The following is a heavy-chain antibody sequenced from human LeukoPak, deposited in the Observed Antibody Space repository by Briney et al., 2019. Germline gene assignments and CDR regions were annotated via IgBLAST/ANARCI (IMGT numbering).Heavy chain of an antibody. CDR1: GGTFSSYA. V-gene: IGHV1-69*13. CDR2: IIPIFGTA. Sequence: SVKVSCKASGGTFSSYAISWVRQAPGQGLEWMGGIIPIFGTANYAQKFQGRVTITADESTSTAYMELSSQRSEDTAVYYCARVPTYYAAFDIWGQGTMVTVSS. D-gene: IGHD3-16*01. CDR3: ARVPTYYAAFDI. J-gene: IGHJ3*02.